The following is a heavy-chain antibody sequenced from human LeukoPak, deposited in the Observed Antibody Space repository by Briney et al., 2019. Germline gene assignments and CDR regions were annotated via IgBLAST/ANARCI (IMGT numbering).Heavy chain of an antibody. V-gene: IGHV1-2*02. CDR3: ARVYGSGSPPDY. CDR2: INPNSGGT. CDR1: GYTFTGYC. Sequence: ASVKVSCKASGYTFTGYCMHWVRQAPGQGLEWMGWINPNSGGTNYAQKFQGRVTMTRDTSISTAYMELSRLRSDDTAVYYCARVYGSGSPPDYWGQGTLVTVSS. D-gene: IGHD3-10*01. J-gene: IGHJ4*02.